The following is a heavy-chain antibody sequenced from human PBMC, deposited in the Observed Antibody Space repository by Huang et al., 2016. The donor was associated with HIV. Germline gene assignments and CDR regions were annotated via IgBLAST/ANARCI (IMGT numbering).Heavy chain of an antibody. J-gene: IGHJ3*02. V-gene: IGHV5-51*01. CDR3: ARQGVGDFVVEPTGLGAFDI. D-gene: IGHD2-2*01. Sequence: EVQLVQSGAVVKKPGESLKISCKGSGYTFNGYWIGWVRQMPGKGLEWIGLIYPGDSDTTYSPYFQGQVTISADKSISTAYLQWSGLKASDTAMYYCARQGVGDFVVEPTGLGAFDIWGQGTMVTVSS. CDR2: IYPGDSDT. CDR1: GYTFNGYW.